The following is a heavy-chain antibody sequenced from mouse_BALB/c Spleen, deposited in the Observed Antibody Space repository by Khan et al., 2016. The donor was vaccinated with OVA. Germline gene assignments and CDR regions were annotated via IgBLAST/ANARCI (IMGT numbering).Heavy chain of an antibody. J-gene: IGHJ3*01. Sequence: EVQLQESGPGLVKPSQSLSLTCTVTAYSITSDYAWNWIRQFPGNKLEWMGYISYSGSTSYIPSLKSRISITRDTSKNQFFLQLNSVTSEDTATYYCVRGRTYWGQGTLVTVSA. CDR1: AYSITSDYA. D-gene: IGHD3-3*01. CDR3: VRGRTY. CDR2: ISYSGST. V-gene: IGHV3-2*02.